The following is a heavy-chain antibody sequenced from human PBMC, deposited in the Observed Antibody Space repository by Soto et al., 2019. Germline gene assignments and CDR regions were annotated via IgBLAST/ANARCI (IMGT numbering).Heavy chain of an antibody. J-gene: IGHJ4*02. CDR2: ISSSGGTL. CDR1: GFTLSNYN. CDR3: ARSGSYRLDY. V-gene: IGHV3-48*02. D-gene: IGHD1-26*01. Sequence: EVQLVESGGGLVRPGGSLRLSCGASGFTLSNYNMNWVRQVPGKGLEWISYISSSGGTLYYADSVKGRFTISRDNAKNSLNLQMNSLRDEDTAVYYCARSGSYRLDYWGQGTVVTVSS.